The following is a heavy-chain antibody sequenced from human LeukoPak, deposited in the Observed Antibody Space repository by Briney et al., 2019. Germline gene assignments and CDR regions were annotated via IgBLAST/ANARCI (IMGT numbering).Heavy chain of an antibody. CDR2: IIPILGIA. J-gene: IGHJ3*02. Sequence: ASVKVSSKPSGGTLSSYTISWVRQAPGQGLEWRGRIIPILGIANYAQKFQGRVTISADKSTSTAYMELSSLRSEDTAVYYCARSGYYYGDAFDIWGQGTMVTVSS. V-gene: IGHV1-69*02. D-gene: IGHD3-22*01. CDR1: GGTLSSYT. CDR3: ARSGYYYGDAFDI.